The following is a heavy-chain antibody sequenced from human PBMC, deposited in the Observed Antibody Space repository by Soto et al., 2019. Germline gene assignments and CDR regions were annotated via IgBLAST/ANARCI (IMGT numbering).Heavy chain of an antibody. Sequence: SVKVSCKASGDSFSRSTFSWVRQAPGQGLEWVGRINPIVSMSNYAQKFQGRVSMTADKSTSTAYMELRSLRSDDTAMYFCAASYGSGYRAFDYWGQGALVNVSS. J-gene: IGHJ4*02. CDR3: AASYGSGYRAFDY. V-gene: IGHV1-69*02. CDR2: INPIVSMS. CDR1: GDSFSRST. D-gene: IGHD3-10*01.